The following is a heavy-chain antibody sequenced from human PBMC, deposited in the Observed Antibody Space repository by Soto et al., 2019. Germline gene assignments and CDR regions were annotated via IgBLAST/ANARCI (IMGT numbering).Heavy chain of an antibody. D-gene: IGHD3-10*01. Sequence: SVKVSCKASGGTFSSYTISWVRQAPGQGLEWMGRIIPILGIANYAQKFQGRVTITADKSTSTAYMELSSLRSEDTAVYYCASATDYYGSAGYFDYWGQGTLVTVSS. V-gene: IGHV1-69*02. CDR2: IIPILGIA. CDR3: ASATDYYGSAGYFDY. J-gene: IGHJ4*02. CDR1: GGTFSSYT.